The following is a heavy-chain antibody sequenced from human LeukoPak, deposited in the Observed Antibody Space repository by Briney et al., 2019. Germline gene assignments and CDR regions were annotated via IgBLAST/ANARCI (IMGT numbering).Heavy chain of an antibody. J-gene: IGHJ2*01. CDR1: GGSFSGYY. CDR3: ARGVLGIRFGHFDL. D-gene: IGHD7-27*01. Sequence: KSSETLSLTCAVYGGSFSGYYWSWIRQPPGKGLERIGEINHSGSTNYNPSLKSRVTISVDTSKNQFSLKLSSVTAADTAVYYCARGVLGIRFGHFDLWGRGTLVTVSS. CDR2: INHSGST. V-gene: IGHV4-34*01.